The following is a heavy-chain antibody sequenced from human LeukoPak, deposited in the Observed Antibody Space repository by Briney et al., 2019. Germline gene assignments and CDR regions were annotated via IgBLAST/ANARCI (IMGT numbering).Heavy chain of an antibody. V-gene: IGHV3-53*01. D-gene: IGHD4-17*01. CDR3: ARRAGEYSHPYDY. J-gene: IGHJ4*02. Sequence: GGSLRLSCTLSGFTVSSNSMSWVRQAPGKGLEWVSFIYSGGNTHYSDSVKGRFTISRDNSKNTLYLQMNSLRADDTAVYYCARRAGEYSHPYDYWGQGTLVTVSS. CDR2: IYSGGNT. CDR1: GFTVSSNS.